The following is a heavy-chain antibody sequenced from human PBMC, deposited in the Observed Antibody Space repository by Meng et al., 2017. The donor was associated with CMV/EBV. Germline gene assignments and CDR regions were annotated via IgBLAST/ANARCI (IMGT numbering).Heavy chain of an antibody. J-gene: IGHJ5*02. D-gene: IGHD3-3*01. Sequence: QVQLPQWGAGLLKPSGTLSLTCAVYGGSFSGYYWSWIRQPPGKGLEWIGEINHSGSTNYNPSLKSRVTISVDTSKNQFSLKLSSVTAADTAVYYCARGSRRLPRFNWFDPWGQGTLVTVSS. CDR2: INHSGST. V-gene: IGHV4-34*01. CDR3: ARGSRRLPRFNWFDP. CDR1: GGSFSGYY.